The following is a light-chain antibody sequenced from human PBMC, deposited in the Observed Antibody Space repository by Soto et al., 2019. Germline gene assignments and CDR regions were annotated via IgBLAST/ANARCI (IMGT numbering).Light chain of an antibody. CDR2: DAS. Sequence: EIVLTQSPATLSLSPGERATLSCRASQSGNTFLAWYQQKPGQAPRLLISDASNRATGIPARFSGSGSGTDFPLTISSLEPEDFAVYYCQQRFNWPGLTFGGGTKLEIK. CDR3: QQRFNWPGLT. V-gene: IGKV3-11*01. J-gene: IGKJ4*01. CDR1: QSGNTF.